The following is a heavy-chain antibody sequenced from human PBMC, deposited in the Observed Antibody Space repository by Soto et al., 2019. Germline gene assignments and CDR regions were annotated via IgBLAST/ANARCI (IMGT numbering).Heavy chain of an antibody. V-gene: IGHV4-61*01. D-gene: IGHD6-19*01. J-gene: IGHJ4*02. Sequence: QVQLQESGPGLVKPSETLSLTCTVSGGSVSSGSYYWIWIQQPPGKGLEWIEHIYYNGSPNYNPSLKSRVTISVDTSKNQFSLKLSCVTAADTAVYYCARVGSSGWYGSLDYWGQGTLVTVSS. CDR1: GGSVSSGSYY. CDR2: IYYNGSP. CDR3: ARVGSSGWYGSLDY.